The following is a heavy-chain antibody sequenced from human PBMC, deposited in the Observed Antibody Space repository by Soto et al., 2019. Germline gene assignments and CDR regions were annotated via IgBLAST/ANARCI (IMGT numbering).Heavy chain of an antibody. CDR1: GFTFSIYY. Sequence: GGSLRLSCATSGFTFSIYYMNWVRQAPGKGLEWVANMRQDESEKYYVDSVRGRFTISRDNAKNSLYLQMNSLRAEDTAVYYCVRENGAYGGAFDIWGQGTMVTVSS. D-gene: IGHD4-17*01. CDR2: MRQDESEK. CDR3: VRENGAYGGAFDI. V-gene: IGHV3-7*01. J-gene: IGHJ3*02.